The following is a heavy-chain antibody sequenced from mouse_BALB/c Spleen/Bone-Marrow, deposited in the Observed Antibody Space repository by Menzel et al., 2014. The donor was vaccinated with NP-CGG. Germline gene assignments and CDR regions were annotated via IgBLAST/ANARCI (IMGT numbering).Heavy chain of an antibody. CDR2: INPGSGST. Sequence: VQLQESGAELVRPGTSVKVSCKASGYAFXDYLMEWLKQRPGQGLEWIGVINPGSGSTNYNEKFKDKATLTADKSSSTAYMQLSSLTSDDSAVYFCAGYDGYFDYWGQGTILTVSS. CDR1: GYAFXDYL. J-gene: IGHJ2*01. D-gene: IGHD2-3*01. V-gene: IGHV1-54*01. CDR3: AGYDGYFDY.